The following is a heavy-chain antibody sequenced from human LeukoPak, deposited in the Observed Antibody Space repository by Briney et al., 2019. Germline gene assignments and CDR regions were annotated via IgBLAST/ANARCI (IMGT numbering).Heavy chain of an antibody. D-gene: IGHD3-22*01. J-gene: IGHJ1*01. Sequence: PGGSLRLSCAASGFTLGSYWMHWVRQAPGKGLVWVSRIKSDGRTNYADSVKGRFTISRDNAKNTVSLQMNSLRAEGTGVYYSARAPSEIGGYYPEYFRHWGQGTLVIVSS. CDR1: GFTLGSYW. V-gene: IGHV3-74*01. CDR3: ARAPSEIGGYYPEYFRH. CDR2: IKSDGRT.